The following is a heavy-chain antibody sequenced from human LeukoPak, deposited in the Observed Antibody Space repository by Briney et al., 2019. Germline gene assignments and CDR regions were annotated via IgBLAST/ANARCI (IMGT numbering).Heavy chain of an antibody. D-gene: IGHD3-22*01. J-gene: IGHJ3*02. CDR1: GFTFSDYY. Sequence: GGSLRLSCAASGFTFSDYYMSWIRQAPGKGLECVSYISSSGSTIYYAESVKGRCTISRDNAKSSLYQQMNSLRAEDTAVYYCARSRSSGYYWPRDDAFDIWGQGTLVTVSS. CDR2: ISSSGSTI. CDR3: ARSRSSGYYWPRDDAFDI. V-gene: IGHV3-11*01.